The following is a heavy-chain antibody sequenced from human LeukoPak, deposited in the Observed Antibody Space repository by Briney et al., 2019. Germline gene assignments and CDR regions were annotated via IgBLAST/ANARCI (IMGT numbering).Heavy chain of an antibody. CDR2: MNPNSGNT. Sequence: ASVKVSCKASGYTFTSYDINWVRQATGQGLEWMGWMNPNSGNTGYAQKFQGRVNITRNTSISTAYMELSSLRSEDTAVYSCAKMRGWWFDHWGQGPLVTVSS. V-gene: IGHV1-8*03. D-gene: IGHD1-26*01. CDR3: AKMRGWWFDH. CDR1: GYTFTSYD. J-gene: IGHJ5*02.